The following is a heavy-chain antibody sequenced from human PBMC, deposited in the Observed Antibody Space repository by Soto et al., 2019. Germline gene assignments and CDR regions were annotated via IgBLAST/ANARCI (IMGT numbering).Heavy chain of an antibody. D-gene: IGHD5-18*01. Sequence: GASVKVSCKASGGTFSSYTISWVRQAPGQGLEWMGRIIPILGIANYAQKFQGRVTITADKSTSTAYMELSSLRSEDTAVYYCARRRGYSYGQQTRPDAFDNWGQGIRVNVSS. CDR1: GGTFSSYT. CDR2: IIPILGIA. V-gene: IGHV1-69*02. J-gene: IGHJ3*02. CDR3: ARRRGYSYGQQTRPDAFDN.